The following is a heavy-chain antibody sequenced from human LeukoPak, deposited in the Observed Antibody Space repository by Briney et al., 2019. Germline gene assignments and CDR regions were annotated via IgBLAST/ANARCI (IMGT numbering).Heavy chain of an antibody. J-gene: IGHJ4*02. Sequence: SVKVSCKASGGTFSSYAISWVRQAPGPGLEWMGGIIPIFGSANYAQQFQGRVRITAHKSTRTAYIELSSLRSHDPPVDLCSRHALHLDNSKYYLDSWGRGALVTVSS. CDR3: SRHALHLDNSKYYLDS. CDR2: IIPIFGSA. V-gene: IGHV1-69*06. CDR1: GGTFSSYA. D-gene: IGHD4-11*01.